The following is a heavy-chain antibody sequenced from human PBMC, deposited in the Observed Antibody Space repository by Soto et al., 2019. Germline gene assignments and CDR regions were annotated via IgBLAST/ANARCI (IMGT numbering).Heavy chain of an antibody. D-gene: IGHD2-15*01. CDR3: ARWWLSWIWFDP. CDR2: IYYSGST. Sequence: QLQLQESGPGLVKPSETLSLTCTVSGGSISSSSYYWGWIRQPPGKGLEWIGSIYYSGSTYYNPSLKSRVTISVDTSKNQFSLKLSSVTAADTAVYYCARWWLSWIWFDPWGQGTLVTVSS. J-gene: IGHJ5*02. CDR1: GGSISSSSYY. V-gene: IGHV4-39*01.